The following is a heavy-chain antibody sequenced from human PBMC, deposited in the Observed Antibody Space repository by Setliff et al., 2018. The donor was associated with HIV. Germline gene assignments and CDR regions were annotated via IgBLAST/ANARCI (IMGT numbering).Heavy chain of an antibody. Sequence: GGSLRLSCAASGLIFSDYYMNWIRQAPGKGLEWVSHISNSGSTTDDADSVKGRFTISGDNARNSLYLQMNSMRAEDTAVYYCASSVYYDSSGRHQDALDIWGQGTRVTVSS. CDR2: ISNSGSTT. CDR1: GLIFSDYY. J-gene: IGHJ3*02. D-gene: IGHD3-22*01. CDR3: ASSVYYDSSGRHQDALDI. V-gene: IGHV3-11*04.